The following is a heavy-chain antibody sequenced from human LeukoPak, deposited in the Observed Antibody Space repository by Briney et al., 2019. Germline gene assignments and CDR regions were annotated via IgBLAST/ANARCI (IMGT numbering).Heavy chain of an antibody. J-gene: IGHJ4*02. D-gene: IGHD6-19*01. CDR2: ISYDGSNK. CDR1: RFTFSSYG. CDR3: ARTPELYSSGWIYYFDY. V-gene: IGHV3-30*03. Sequence: PGGSLRLSCAASRFTFSSYGMYWVRQAPGKGLEWVAVISYDGSNKYYADSVKGRFTISRDNSKNTLYLQMNSLRAEDTAVYYCARTPELYSSGWIYYFDYWGQGTLVTVSS.